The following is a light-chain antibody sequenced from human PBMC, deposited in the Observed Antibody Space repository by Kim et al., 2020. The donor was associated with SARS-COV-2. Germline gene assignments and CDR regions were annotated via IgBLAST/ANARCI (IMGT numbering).Light chain of an antibody. V-gene: IGKV3-15*01. CDR1: QSVSNN. Sequence: EVVMTQSPATLSVSPGERATLSCRASQSVSNNLAWYQHKPGQPPRLLIYGASTRATGVPARFSGSGSGTDFTLTVSSLQSEDFAVYYCHQYNDWPPGGTFGQGTKVDIK. J-gene: IGKJ2*01. CDR3: HQYNDWPPGGT. CDR2: GAS.